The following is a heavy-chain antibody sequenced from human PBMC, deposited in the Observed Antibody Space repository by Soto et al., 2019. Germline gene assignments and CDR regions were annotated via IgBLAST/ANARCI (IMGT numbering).Heavy chain of an antibody. Sequence: GGSLRLSCAASGVTFSGFWMHWVRQAPGKGLVWVSRISSDGSHTSTADSVKGRFTISRDNAKNTLYLQMNSLTGEDTAVYYCARDVEPGVPAASLDVWGQGTTVTVSS. V-gene: IGHV3-74*01. D-gene: IGHD6-13*01. CDR1: GVTFSGFW. J-gene: IGHJ6*02. CDR3: ARDVEPGVPAASLDV. CDR2: ISSDGSHT.